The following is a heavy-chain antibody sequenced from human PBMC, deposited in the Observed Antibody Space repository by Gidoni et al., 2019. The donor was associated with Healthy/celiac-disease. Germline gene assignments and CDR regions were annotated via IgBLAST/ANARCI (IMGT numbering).Heavy chain of an antibody. Sequence: QVQLVESGGGVVQPARSLRLSCAASGFPFSSYGMHWVRQAPGKGLEWVAVIWYDGSNKYYADSVKGRFTISRDNSKNTLYLQMNSLRAEDTAVYYCARDLTPQYYLGPGLWGQGTLVTVSS. V-gene: IGHV3-33*01. D-gene: IGHD3-10*01. CDR1: GFPFSSYG. CDR3: ARDLTPQYYLGPGL. CDR2: IWYDGSNK. J-gene: IGHJ4*02.